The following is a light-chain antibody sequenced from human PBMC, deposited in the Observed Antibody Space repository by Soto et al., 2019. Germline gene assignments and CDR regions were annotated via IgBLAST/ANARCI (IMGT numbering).Light chain of an antibody. CDR3: QQYNTFPPYT. CDR1: QSVTNW. V-gene: IGKV1-5*03. J-gene: IGKJ2*01. CDR2: KAS. Sequence: DIQMTQSPSTLSASVGDRVTITCRASQSVTNWLARYQQKPGKAPKLLIYKASNLESGVPSRFSGSGSGTEFTLTISSLQPDDFATYYCQQYNTFPPYTFGQGTKLEIK.